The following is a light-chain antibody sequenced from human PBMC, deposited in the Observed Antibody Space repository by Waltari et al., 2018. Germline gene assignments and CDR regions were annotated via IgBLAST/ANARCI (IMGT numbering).Light chain of an antibody. CDR3: QQYHSTPWT. CDR1: QSVLYRSNSWSHKNY. Sequence: DIVMTQSPESLALSLGERATIHCKSSQSVLYRSNSWSHKNYLAWYQQKPGQPPKLLISGASARESGCPDRFGGVGSGTDFTLTISSLQAEDVAIYYCQQYHSTPWTFGQGTKVGVK. J-gene: IGKJ1*01. CDR2: GAS. V-gene: IGKV4-1*01.